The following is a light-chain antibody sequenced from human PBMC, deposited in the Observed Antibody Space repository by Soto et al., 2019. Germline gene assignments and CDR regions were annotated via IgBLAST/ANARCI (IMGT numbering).Light chain of an antibody. J-gene: IGLJ1*01. CDR2: AVT. CDR3: SSFTTTSTHV. Sequence: QSVLTQPASVSGSPGQPITISCTGTSRDIGYYNFVSWYQQHPGKAPKLMIYAVTNRPSGVSDRFSGSKSANTASLTISGLQAEDEADYYCSSFTTTSTHVFGTGTKVTVL. CDR1: SRDIGYYNF. V-gene: IGLV2-14*01.